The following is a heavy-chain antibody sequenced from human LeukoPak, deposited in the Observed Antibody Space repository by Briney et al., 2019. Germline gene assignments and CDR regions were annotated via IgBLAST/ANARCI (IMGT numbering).Heavy chain of an antibody. CDR2: INPSGGST. CDR1: GYTFTSYY. D-gene: IGHD6-13*01. Sequence: ASVKVSCKASGYTFTSYYMHWVRQAPGQGLEWMGIINPSGGSTSYAQKFQGRVTITTDESTSTAYMELSSLRSEDTAVYYCARGIAAAGYYFDYWGQGTLVTVSS. CDR3: ARGIAAAGYYFDY. J-gene: IGHJ4*02. V-gene: IGHV1-46*01.